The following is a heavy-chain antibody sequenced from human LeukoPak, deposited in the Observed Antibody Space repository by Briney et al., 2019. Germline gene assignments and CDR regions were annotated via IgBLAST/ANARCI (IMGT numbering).Heavy chain of an antibody. CDR2: IHKDGLHT. J-gene: IGHJ4*02. CDR1: GFTFNEFW. D-gene: IGHD6-25*01. V-gene: IGHV3-74*01. Sequence: GGSLRLSCAASGFTFNEFWMHWVRQVPGKGLMWVSRIHKDGLHTWYADSMKGRYTISRDNAENTVYLQLNSLRVEDTAVYYCARESEAAGTYYLDHWGQGNLVTVSS. CDR3: ARESEAAGTYYLDH.